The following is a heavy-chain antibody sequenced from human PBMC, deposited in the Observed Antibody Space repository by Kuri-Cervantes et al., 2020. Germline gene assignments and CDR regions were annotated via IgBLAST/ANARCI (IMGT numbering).Heavy chain of an antibody. D-gene: IGHD3-10*01. CDR3: ARDRPSSGEWFGDFIITYYYYGMDV. V-gene: IGHV1-18*01. CDR2: ISAYNGNT. J-gene: IGHJ6*02. CDR1: GYTFTSYG. Sequence: ASVKVSCKASGYTFTSYGIDWVRQAPGQGLEWMGWISAYNGNTNYAQKLQGRVTMTTDTSTSTAYMELRSLRSDDTAVYYCARDRPSSGEWFGDFIITYYYYGMDVWSQGTTVTVSS.